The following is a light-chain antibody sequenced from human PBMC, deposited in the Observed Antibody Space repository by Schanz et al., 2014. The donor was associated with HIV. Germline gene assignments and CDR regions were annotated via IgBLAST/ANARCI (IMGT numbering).Light chain of an antibody. Sequence: QSALTQPRSVPGSPGQSVTISCTGTSSDIGAYNYISWYQQHPGKAPKLMIYDVSKRPSGVPDRFSGSKSGNTASLTISGLQTEDEADYYCCSYAGSYTFVLFGGGTKLTVL. J-gene: IGLJ2*01. V-gene: IGLV2-11*02. CDR1: SSDIGAYNY. CDR2: DVS. CDR3: CSYAGSYTFVL.